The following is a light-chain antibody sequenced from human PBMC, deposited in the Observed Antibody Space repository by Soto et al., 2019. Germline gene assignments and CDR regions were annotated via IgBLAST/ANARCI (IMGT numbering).Light chain of an antibody. CDR1: QDISNY. CDR2: DAS. Sequence: DIQMTQSPSSLSASVGDRVTITCQASQDISNYLNWYQQKPGKAPKLLIYDASNLETGVPSRFSGSGSGTDFTFTISSLQPEDNATYYCQQYDNRHRTFGQGTKVEIK. V-gene: IGKV1-33*01. CDR3: QQYDNRHRT. J-gene: IGKJ1*01.